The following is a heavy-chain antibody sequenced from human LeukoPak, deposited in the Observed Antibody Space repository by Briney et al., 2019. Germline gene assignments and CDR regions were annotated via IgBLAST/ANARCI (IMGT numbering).Heavy chain of an antibody. CDR1: GGSFSGYY. J-gene: IGHJ6*02. D-gene: IGHD2-15*01. V-gene: IGHV4-34*01. Sequence: PSETLSLTCAVYGGSFSGYYWSWIRQPPGKGLEWIGEINHSGSTNYNPSLKSRATISVDTSKNQFSLKLSSVTAADTAVYYCARGPLKRTRWRYYYYGMDVWGQGTTVTVSS. CDR3: ARGPLKRTRWRYYYYGMDV. CDR2: INHSGST.